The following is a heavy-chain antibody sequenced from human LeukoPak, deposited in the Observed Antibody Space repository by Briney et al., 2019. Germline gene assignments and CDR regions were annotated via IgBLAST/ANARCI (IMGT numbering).Heavy chain of an antibody. CDR1: GGSISSYY. CDR3: ARLEPPAYYGDYDGYYYGMDV. Sequence: PSETLSLTCTVSGGSISSYYWSWLRQPPGKGLEWIAYISDIGSINYNPSVMSRVTISLDTSKSQFSLKLSSVTAADTAVYYCARLEPPAYYGDYDGYYYGMDVWGQGTTVTVSS. J-gene: IGHJ6*02. D-gene: IGHD4-17*01. V-gene: IGHV4-59*08. CDR2: ISDIGSI.